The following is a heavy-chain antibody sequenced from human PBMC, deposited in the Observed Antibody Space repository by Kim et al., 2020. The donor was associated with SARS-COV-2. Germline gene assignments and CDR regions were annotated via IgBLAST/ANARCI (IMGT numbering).Heavy chain of an antibody. CDR1: GGTFSSYA. CDR2: IIPIFGTA. Sequence: SVKVSCKASGGTFSSYAISWVRQAPGQGLEWMGGIIPIFGTANYAQKFQGRVTITADESTNTAYMELSSLRSEDTAVYYCARVRFSMIVVATYYYYGMDVWGQGTTVTVSS. D-gene: IGHD3-22*01. J-gene: IGHJ6*02. V-gene: IGHV1-69*13. CDR3: ARVRFSMIVVATYYYYGMDV.